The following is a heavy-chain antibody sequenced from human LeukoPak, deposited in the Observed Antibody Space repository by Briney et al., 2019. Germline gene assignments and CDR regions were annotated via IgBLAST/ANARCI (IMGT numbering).Heavy chain of an antibody. CDR2: INARGDT. V-gene: IGHV4-34*01. J-gene: IGHJ5*02. CDR1: GWSFNDYY. D-gene: IGHD2-2*01. Sequence: SATLSLTCAVYGWSFNDYYWNWIRQPPGKGLEWIGEINARGDTNYNPSLKSRVTISVDTSKSQFSLRLTSIIAADTAFYYCARGQVPAARGYNWFDPWGQGTLVTVS. CDR3: ARGQVPAARGYNWFDP.